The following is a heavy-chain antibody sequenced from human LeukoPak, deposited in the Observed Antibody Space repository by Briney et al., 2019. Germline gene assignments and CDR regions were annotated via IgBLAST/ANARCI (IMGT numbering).Heavy chain of an antibody. CDR1: GYAFTSYD. J-gene: IGHJ5*02. CDR3: ARILMYWFDP. CDR2: MNPNSGNT. V-gene: IGHV1-8*01. Sequence: ASVNVSCTASGYAFTSYDINWVRQATGQGLEWMGWMNPNSGNTGYAQKFQGRVTMTRNTSISTAYMELSSLRSEDTAVYYCARILMYWFDPWGQGTLVTVSS.